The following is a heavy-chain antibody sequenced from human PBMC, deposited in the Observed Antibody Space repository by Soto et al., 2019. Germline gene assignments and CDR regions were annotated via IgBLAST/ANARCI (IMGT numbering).Heavy chain of an antibody. D-gene: IGHD3-9*01. CDR1: GFTFSDYY. J-gene: IGHJ3*02. V-gene: IGHV3-11*05. CDR3: AGDADILTGSDAFDI. CDR2: ISSSSSYT. Sequence: GSLRLSCAASGFTFSDYYMSWIRQAPGKGLEWVSYISSSSSYTNYADSVKGRFTISRDNAKNSLYLQMNSLRAEDTAVYYCAGDADILTGSDAFDIWGQGTMVTVSS.